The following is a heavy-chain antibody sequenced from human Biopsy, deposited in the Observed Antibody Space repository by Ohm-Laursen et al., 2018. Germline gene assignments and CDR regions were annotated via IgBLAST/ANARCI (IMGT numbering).Heavy chain of an antibody. CDR1: GESFNGYY. Sequence: GTLSLTWVVYGESFNGYYWSWIRQTPGKGLEWIGEINHSGRTNYNPSLKSRVTISVDTSKNQFSLKVRSVTVADTAVYYCVRGVDYYDPYHYYALDVWGQGTTVTVSS. CDR2: INHSGRT. J-gene: IGHJ6*02. V-gene: IGHV4-34*01. D-gene: IGHD3-22*01. CDR3: VRGVDYYDPYHYYALDV.